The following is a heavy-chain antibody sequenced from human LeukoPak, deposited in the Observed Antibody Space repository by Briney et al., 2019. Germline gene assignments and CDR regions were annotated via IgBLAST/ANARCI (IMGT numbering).Heavy chain of an antibody. D-gene: IGHD4-23*01. CDR2: ISASGGST. CDR1: GFTFSSDA. J-gene: IGHJ4*02. Sequence: GGSLRLSCAASGFTFSSDAMSWVRQAPGKGLEWVSAISASGGSTYYADSVKGRFTISRDNSKNTLYLQMNSLKTEDTAVYYCTIWVGPPSGRVDYWGQGNLVTVSS. CDR3: TIWVGPPSGRVDY. V-gene: IGHV3-23*01.